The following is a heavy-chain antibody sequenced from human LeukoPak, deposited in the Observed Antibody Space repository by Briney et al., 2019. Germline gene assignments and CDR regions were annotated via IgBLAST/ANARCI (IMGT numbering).Heavy chain of an antibody. J-gene: IGHJ5*02. CDR1: GYTFTGYY. V-gene: IGHV1-2*02. CDR3: AKPRFGYCSSTNCYSWFDP. Sequence: ASVKVSCKASGYTFTGYYMHWVRQAPGQGVEWMGWINPNSGDTNYTQKFQGRVTMTRDTSISTAYMELSRLRSDDTAVYYCAKPRFGYCSSTNCYSWFDPWGQGTLVTVSS. CDR2: INPNSGDT. D-gene: IGHD2-2*03.